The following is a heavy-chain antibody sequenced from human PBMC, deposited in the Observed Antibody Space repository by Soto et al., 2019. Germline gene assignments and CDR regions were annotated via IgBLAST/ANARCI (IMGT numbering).Heavy chain of an antibody. V-gene: IGHV3-33*01. CDR1: GFTFSSYG. D-gene: IGHD6-19*01. Sequence: GGSLRLSCAASGFTFSSYGMHWVRQAPGKGLEWVEVIGYDGSNKYYADSVKGRFTISRDNSKNTLYLQMNSLRAEDTAVYYCARDLDKYSSGWALYFDYWGQGTLVTVSS. CDR3: ARDLDKYSSGWALYFDY. J-gene: IGHJ4*02. CDR2: IGYDGSNK.